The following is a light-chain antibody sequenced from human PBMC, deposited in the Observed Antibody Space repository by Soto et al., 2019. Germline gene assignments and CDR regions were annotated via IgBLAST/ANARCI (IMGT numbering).Light chain of an antibody. CDR1: SSNIGNNY. CDR2: DNN. J-gene: IGLJ1*01. CDR3: GTWDSSLSTDV. Sequence: QAVVTQPPSVSAAPGQKVTISCSGSSSNIGNNYVSWYQQLPGTAPKLLIYDNNKRPSGISDRFSGSKSGTSATLGITGLQAGDEADFYCGTWDSSLSTDVFGTGTKVTVL. V-gene: IGLV1-51*01.